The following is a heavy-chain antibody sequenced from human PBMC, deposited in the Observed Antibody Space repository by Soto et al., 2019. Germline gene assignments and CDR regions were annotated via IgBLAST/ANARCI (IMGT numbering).Heavy chain of an antibody. CDR1: GFTFSSYA. J-gene: IGHJ6*03. CDR2: ISGSGGST. CDR3: VMDDYSNPYYYYYMDV. V-gene: IGHV3-23*01. Sequence: EVQLLESGGGLVQPGGSLRLSCAASGFTFSSYAMRWVRQAPGKGLEWVSAISGSGGSTYYADSVKGRFTISRDNSKSALYLQMNSLRAEDTAVYYCVMDDYSNPYYYYYMDVWGKGTTVTLSS. D-gene: IGHD4-4*01.